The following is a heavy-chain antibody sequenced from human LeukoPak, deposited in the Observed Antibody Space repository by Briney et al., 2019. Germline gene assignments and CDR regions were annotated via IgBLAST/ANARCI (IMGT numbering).Heavy chain of an antibody. J-gene: IGHJ4*02. Sequence: GGSLRLSCAASGFAFSTYEISWVRQAPGKGLEWVSFISGDNKAIHYADSVKGRFTISGDNAKNSVFLQMNSLRVEDTAVYYCATSLSGWFGPSAYYWGQGTLVTVSS. D-gene: IGHD6-19*01. CDR3: ATSLSGWFGPSAYY. V-gene: IGHV3-48*03. CDR1: GFAFSTYE. CDR2: ISGDNKAI.